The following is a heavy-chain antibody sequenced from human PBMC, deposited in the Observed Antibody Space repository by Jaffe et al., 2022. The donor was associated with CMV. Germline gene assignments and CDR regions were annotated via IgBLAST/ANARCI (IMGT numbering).Heavy chain of an antibody. J-gene: IGHJ6*02. CDR2: IYTSGNT. D-gene: IGHD5-18*01. CDR1: GDSLSSYY. V-gene: IGHV4-4*07. Sequence: QVQLQESGPGLVKPSETLSLTCTVSGDSLSSYYWSWIRQPAGKGLEWIGRIYTSGNTNYNPSLKSRVTMSIDTSKNQFSLNLNSMTAADTAVYYCARDRRYSRNYYYTMDVWGQGTSVTVSS. CDR3: ARDRRYSRNYYYTMDV.